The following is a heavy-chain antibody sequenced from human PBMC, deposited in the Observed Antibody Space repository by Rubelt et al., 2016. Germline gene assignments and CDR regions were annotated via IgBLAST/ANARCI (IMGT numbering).Heavy chain of an antibody. CDR1: GDSVSSNRAI. CDR2: TYSRSRWYT. D-gene: IGHD3-10*01. V-gene: IGHV6-1*01. Sequence: QVQLQQSGPGLVRPSQTLSLTCAISGDSVSSNRAIWNWIRQSPSRGLEWLGRTYSRSRWYTDYALSLKSRITITPDTSKNQFSLHLNSMTPEDTAVYYCARDRSGSGNYDYWGQGTLVTVSS. J-gene: IGHJ4*02. CDR3: ARDRSGSGNYDY.